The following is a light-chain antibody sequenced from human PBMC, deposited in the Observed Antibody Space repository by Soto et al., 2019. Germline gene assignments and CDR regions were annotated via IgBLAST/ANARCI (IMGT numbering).Light chain of an antibody. V-gene: IGKV3-15*01. J-gene: IGKJ2*01. CDR1: QSVSSN. CDR2: GAS. Sequence: EIVMTQSPATLSVSPGERATLSCRASQSVSSNLAWYQQKPGQAPRLLINGASTRATGIPARFSGSGSGTDFTPTITSLQSEDFAVYYWQQYNNWSTFGQGTKLEIK. CDR3: QQYNNWST.